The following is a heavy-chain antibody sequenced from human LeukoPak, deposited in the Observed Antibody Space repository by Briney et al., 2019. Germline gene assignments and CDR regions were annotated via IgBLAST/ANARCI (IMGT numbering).Heavy chain of an antibody. CDR1: GGSISSYY. Sequence: SETLSLTCTVSGGSISSYYWSWIRQPPGKGLEWIGYIYYSGSTNYNPSLKSRVTISVDTSKNQFSLELSSVTAADTAVYYCASLRYGDYGMDVWGQGTTVTVSS. CDR2: IYYSGST. J-gene: IGHJ6*02. V-gene: IGHV4-59*01. CDR3: ASLRYGDYGMDV. D-gene: IGHD4-17*01.